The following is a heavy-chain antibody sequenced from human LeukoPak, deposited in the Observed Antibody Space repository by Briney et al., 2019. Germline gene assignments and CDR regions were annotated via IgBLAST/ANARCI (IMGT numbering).Heavy chain of an antibody. D-gene: IGHD2-21*02. V-gene: IGHV4-4*07. CDR3: ARDAENCGGDCYPDAFDI. CDR1: GGSISSYY. J-gene: IGHJ3*02. CDR2: IYTSGST. Sequence: SETLSLTCTVSGGSISSYYWSWIRQPAGKVLEWIGRIYTSGSTNYNPSLKSRVTMSVDTSKNQFSLKLSSVTAADTAVYYCARDAENCGGDCYPDAFDIWGQGTMVTVSS.